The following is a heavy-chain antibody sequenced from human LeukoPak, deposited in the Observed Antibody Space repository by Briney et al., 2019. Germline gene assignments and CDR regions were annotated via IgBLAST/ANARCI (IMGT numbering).Heavy chain of an antibody. Sequence: GGALRLSCAASGFTFSSYAMHWVRQAPGKGLEWVAVISYDGSDKYYADSVKGRFTISRDNSKNTLYLQMNSLRAEDTAVYYCARVGILPPYYYGMDVWGQGTTVTVSS. V-gene: IGHV3-30-3*01. CDR3: ARVGILPPYYYGMDV. D-gene: IGHD3-16*02. J-gene: IGHJ6*02. CDR1: GFTFSSYA. CDR2: ISYDGSDK.